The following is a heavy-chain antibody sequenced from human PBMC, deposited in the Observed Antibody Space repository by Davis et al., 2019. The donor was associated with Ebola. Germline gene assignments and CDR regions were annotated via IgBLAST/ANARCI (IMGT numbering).Heavy chain of an antibody. V-gene: IGHV3-21*01. Sequence: GESLKISCSASGFTFSSHTMHWVRQAPGKGLEWVSSISSSSSYIYYADSVKGRFTISRDNAKNSLYLQMNSLRAEDTAVYYCARDRPGVDTTMGTPIYYYYYGMDVWGQGTTVTVSS. CDR3: ARDRPGVDTTMGTPIYYYYYGMDV. CDR2: ISSSSSYI. CDR1: GFTFSSHT. D-gene: IGHD5-18*01. J-gene: IGHJ6*02.